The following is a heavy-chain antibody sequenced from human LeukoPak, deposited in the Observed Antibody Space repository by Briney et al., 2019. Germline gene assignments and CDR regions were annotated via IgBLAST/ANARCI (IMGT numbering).Heavy chain of an antibody. V-gene: IGHV4-59*01. J-gene: IGHJ3*02. D-gene: IGHD5-18*01. CDR3: ARGPRGYSYGWRAFDI. CDR2: IYYSGST. CDR1: GGSISNYY. Sequence: SETLSLTCTVSGGSISNYYLSWIRQPPGKGLEWIGYIYYSGSTNFNPSLKSRVTISVDTSKNQFSLKLSSVTAADTAVYCCARGPRGYSYGWRAFDIWGQGTMVTVSS.